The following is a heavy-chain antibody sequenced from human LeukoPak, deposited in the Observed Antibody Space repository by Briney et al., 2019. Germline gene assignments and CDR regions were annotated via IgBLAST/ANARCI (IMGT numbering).Heavy chain of an antibody. V-gene: IGHV1-2*02. Sequence: ASVKVSCKPSGYTFTAYYLHWVRQAPGQGLEWMGWINPTSGGTHYAQKFQGRVTMTRDTSISTAYMELSSLTSDDTAVYYCARGRDGAGYWGQGTLVTVSS. D-gene: IGHD4-17*01. CDR3: ARGRDGAGY. CDR2: INPTSGGT. CDR1: GYTFTAYY. J-gene: IGHJ4*02.